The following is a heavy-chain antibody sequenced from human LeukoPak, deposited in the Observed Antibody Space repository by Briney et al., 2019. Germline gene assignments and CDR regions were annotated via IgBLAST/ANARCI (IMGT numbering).Heavy chain of an antibody. J-gene: IGHJ4*02. CDR3: ASVCSGGSCQVGFDY. D-gene: IGHD2-15*01. Sequence: GGSLRLSCAASGFTFSSYAMHWVRQAPGKGLEWVAVISYDGSNKYYADSVKGRFTISRDNSKNTLYLQMNSLRAEDTAVYYCASVCSGGSCQVGFDYWGQGTLVTASS. V-gene: IGHV3-30*04. CDR1: GFTFSSYA. CDR2: ISYDGSNK.